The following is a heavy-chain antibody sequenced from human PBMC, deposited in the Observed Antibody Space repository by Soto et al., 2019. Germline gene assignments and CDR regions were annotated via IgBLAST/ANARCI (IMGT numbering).Heavy chain of an antibody. CDR1: GGTFSSYA. J-gene: IGHJ4*02. CDR2: IIPIFGTA. D-gene: IGHD4-4*01. CDR3: ARFNSNYVGYYFAY. Sequence: SVKVSCKASGGTFSSYAISWVRQAPGQGLEWMGGIIPIFGTANYAQKFQGRVTIAADESTSTAYMELSSLRSEDTAVYYCARFNSNYVGYYFAYWGQGTLVTVSS. V-gene: IGHV1-69*13.